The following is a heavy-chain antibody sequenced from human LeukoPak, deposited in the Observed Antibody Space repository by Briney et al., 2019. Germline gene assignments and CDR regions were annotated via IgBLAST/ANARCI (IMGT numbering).Heavy chain of an antibody. CDR1: GFTFSSYW. CDR3: ATSAARATES. Sequence: GGSLRLSCAASGFTFSSYWMSWVRQAPGKGLGCVANIKQDGSEKYYVDSVRGRFTLSRDNAKNSLYLQMNSLRVEDTAVYYCATSAARATESWGQGTLVTVSS. CDR2: IKQDGSEK. D-gene: IGHD1-26*01. J-gene: IGHJ5*02. V-gene: IGHV3-7*01.